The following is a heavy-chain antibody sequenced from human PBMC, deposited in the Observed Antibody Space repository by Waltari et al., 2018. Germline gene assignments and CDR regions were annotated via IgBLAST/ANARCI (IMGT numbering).Heavy chain of an antibody. D-gene: IGHD1-26*01. V-gene: IGHV3-43*01. CDR2: ISWDGGST. J-gene: IGHJ6*02. Sequence: EVQLVESGGVVVQPGGSLRLSCAASGFTFDDYTMHWVRQAPGKGLERVSLISWDGGSTYYADSVKGRFTISRDNSKNSLYLQMNSLRTEDTALYYCAKNGVGGMDVWGQGTTVTVSS. CDR3: AKNGVGGMDV. CDR1: GFTFDDYT.